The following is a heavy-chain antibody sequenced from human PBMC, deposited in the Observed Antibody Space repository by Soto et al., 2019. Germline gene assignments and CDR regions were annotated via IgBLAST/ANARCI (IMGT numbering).Heavy chain of an antibody. D-gene: IGHD4-17*01. J-gene: IGHJ1*01. CDR1: GYTFTCYY. CDR3: ARASQDYGAFTAEYFQH. Sequence: ASVKVSCKASGYTFTCYYMYWVRQAPGQGLGWMGIINPSGGSTSYAQKFQGRVTMTRDTSTSTVYMELSSLRSEDTAVYYCARASQDYGAFTAEYFQHWGQGTLVTVSS. CDR2: INPSGGST. V-gene: IGHV1-46*03.